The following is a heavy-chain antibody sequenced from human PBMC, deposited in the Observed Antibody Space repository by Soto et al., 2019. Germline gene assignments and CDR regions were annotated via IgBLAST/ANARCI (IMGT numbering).Heavy chain of an antibody. V-gene: IGHV1-18*01. J-gene: IGHJ4*01. Sequence: ASVKVSCKASGYTFTNYGVNWVRQAPGQGLEWLGWVSAYNGERRYAQRVQARVIMTTDTSTTTAYMELRSLRSDDTAVYYCSRGTSIPASGDYWGQGTLVTVSS. CDR2: VSAYNGER. CDR3: SRGTSIPASGDY. D-gene: IGHD6-6*01. CDR1: GYTFTNYG.